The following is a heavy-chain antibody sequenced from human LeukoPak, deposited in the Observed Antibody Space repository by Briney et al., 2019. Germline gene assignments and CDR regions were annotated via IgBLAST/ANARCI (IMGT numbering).Heavy chain of an antibody. CDR2: INSDGSST. CDR1: GFTFSNYW. V-gene: IGHV3-74*01. Sequence: GGSLRLSCAASGFTFSNYWMHWVRQAPGKGLVWVSRINSDGSSTTYADSVKGRFTISRDNAETTLSLQVNSLRAEDTAVYYCATYNWIDGSFDYWGQGILVIVSS. CDR3: ATYNWIDGSFDY. J-gene: IGHJ4*02. D-gene: IGHD1-20*01.